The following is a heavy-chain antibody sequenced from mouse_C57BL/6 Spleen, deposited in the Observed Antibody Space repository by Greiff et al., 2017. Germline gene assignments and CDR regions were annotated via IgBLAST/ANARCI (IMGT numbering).Heavy chain of an antibody. Sequence: VKLVESGPGLVQPSQSLSITCTVSGFSLTSYGVHWVRQSPGKGLEWLGVIWSGGSTDYNAAFISRLSISKDNSKSQVFFKMNSLQADDTAIYYCARSYITTVVGYFDYWGQGTTLTVSS. CDR3: ARSYITTVVGYFDY. D-gene: IGHD1-1*01. CDR1: GFSLTSYG. J-gene: IGHJ2*01. V-gene: IGHV2-2*01. CDR2: IWSGGST.